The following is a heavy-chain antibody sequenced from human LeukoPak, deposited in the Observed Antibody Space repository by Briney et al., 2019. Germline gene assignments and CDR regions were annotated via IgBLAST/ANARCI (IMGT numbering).Heavy chain of an antibody. CDR2: IRAYNGNT. J-gene: IGHJ3*02. Sequence: SSVKVSCKASGYTFITYGITCVRQAPGQGLEWMGWIRAYNGNTDYPQKLQGRGTMTTDTSTSTAYLELRSLRSDDTAVYYCARDVSEGFGERVIDAFDIWGQGTMVTVSS. D-gene: IGHD3-10*01. V-gene: IGHV1-18*01. CDR1: GYTFITYG. CDR3: ARDVSEGFGERVIDAFDI.